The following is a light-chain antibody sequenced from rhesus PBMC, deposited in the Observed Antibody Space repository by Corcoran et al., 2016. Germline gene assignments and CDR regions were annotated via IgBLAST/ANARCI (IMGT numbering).Light chain of an antibody. J-gene: IGLJ6*01. CDR3: CSVTPSSTDV. Sequence: QSAPTQPPSFSVSPGQSVPLSYSGTSSDVGGYNLVYWYQQYPGKVPKLVFYEVTKRPSGVSARFSGSKSGNTASLSISGLQAEDEAVYYCCSVTPSSTDVFGSGTKLTVL. CDR2: EVT. CDR1: SSDVGGYNL. V-gene: IGLV2S7*01.